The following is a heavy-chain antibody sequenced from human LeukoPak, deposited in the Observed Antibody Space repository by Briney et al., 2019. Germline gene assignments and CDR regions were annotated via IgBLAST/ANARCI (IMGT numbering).Heavy chain of an antibody. V-gene: IGHV3-21*01. CDR3: ARRSLVVVPAAPVLNYYYYYMDV. Sequence: GGSLRLSCAASGFTFSSYSMNWVRQAPGKGLEWVSSISSSSYIYYADSVKGRFTISRDNAKNSLYLQMNSLRAEDTAVYYCARRSLVVVPAAPVLNYYYYYMDVWGKGTTVTISS. CDR1: GFTFSSYS. J-gene: IGHJ6*03. CDR2: ISSSSYI. D-gene: IGHD2-2*01.